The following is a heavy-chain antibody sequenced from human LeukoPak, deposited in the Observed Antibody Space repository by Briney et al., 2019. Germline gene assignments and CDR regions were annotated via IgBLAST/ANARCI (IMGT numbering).Heavy chain of an antibody. V-gene: IGHV1-69*04. CDR3: AREKQEGSYYYDSSGYYFDY. J-gene: IGHJ4*02. CDR2: IIPILGIA. D-gene: IGHD3-22*01. CDR1: GGTFSSYA. Sequence: SVKVSCKASGGTFSSYAISWVRQAPGQGLEWMGRIIPILGIANYAQKFQGRVTITADKSTSTAYMELSSLRSEDTAVYYCAREKQEGSYYYDSSGYYFDYWGQGTLVTVSS.